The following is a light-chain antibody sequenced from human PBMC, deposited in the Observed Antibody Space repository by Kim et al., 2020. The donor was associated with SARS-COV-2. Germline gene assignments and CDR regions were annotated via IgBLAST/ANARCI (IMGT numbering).Light chain of an antibody. V-gene: IGLV2-23*02. J-gene: IGLJ1*01. CDR3: CSDAGSNYYV. Sequence: GQSITIAWTGASSDVGSYKLVSWYQHKPGKDTKRIIYEVTKRPSGVSDRFSGSKSGNTASLTISGLQAEDEADYYCCSDAGSNYYVFGIGTKVTVL. CDR2: EVT. CDR1: SSDVGSYKL.